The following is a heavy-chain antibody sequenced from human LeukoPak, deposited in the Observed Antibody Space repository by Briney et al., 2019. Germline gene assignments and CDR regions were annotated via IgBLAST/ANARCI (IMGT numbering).Heavy chain of an antibody. CDR3: AKGDYYGSGSYYRSPFDH. D-gene: IGHD3-10*01. Sequence: GRSLRLSCAASGFTFDDYAMHWVRQAPGKGLEWVSGISWNSGSIGYADSVKGRFTISRDNAKNSLYLQMNSLRAEDTALYYCAKGDYYGSGSYYRSPFDHWGRGTLVTVSS. CDR2: ISWNSGSI. J-gene: IGHJ4*02. CDR1: GFTFDDYA. V-gene: IGHV3-9*01.